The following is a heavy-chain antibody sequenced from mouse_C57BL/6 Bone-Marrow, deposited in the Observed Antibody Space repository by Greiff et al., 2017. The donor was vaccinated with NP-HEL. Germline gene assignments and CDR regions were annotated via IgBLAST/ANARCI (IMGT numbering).Heavy chain of an antibody. V-gene: IGHV1-81*01. CDR3: ADTTVVAMDY. CDR1: GYPFTSYG. J-gene: IGHJ4*01. CDR2: IYPRSGNT. D-gene: IGHD1-1*01. Sequence: QVQLQPSGAELARPGASVKLSCKASGYPFTSYGISWVKQRTGQGLEWIGEIYPRSGNTYYNEKFKGKATLTADKSSSTAYMELRSLTSEDSAVYFWADTTVVAMDYWGQGTSVTVSS.